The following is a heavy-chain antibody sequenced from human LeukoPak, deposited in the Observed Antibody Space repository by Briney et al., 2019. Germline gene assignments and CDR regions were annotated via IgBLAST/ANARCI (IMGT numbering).Heavy chain of an antibody. Sequence: PSETLSLTCTVSGGSISSSSYYWGWIRQPPGKGLEWIGYIYYSGSTNYNPSLKSRVTISVDTSKNQFSLKLSSVTAADTAVYYCARLSYDSSGYYWHLDYWGQGTLVTVSS. D-gene: IGHD3-22*01. J-gene: IGHJ4*02. CDR3: ARLSYDSSGYYWHLDY. CDR2: IYYSGST. V-gene: IGHV4-61*05. CDR1: GGSISSSSYY.